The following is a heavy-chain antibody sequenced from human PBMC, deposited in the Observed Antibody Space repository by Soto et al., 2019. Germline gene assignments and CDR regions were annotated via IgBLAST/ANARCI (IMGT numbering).Heavy chain of an antibody. CDR2: IWYDGSNK. J-gene: IGHJ6*02. V-gene: IGHV3-33*01. CDR1: GFTFSSYG. CDR3: ARDRALLWFGERYYGMDV. Sequence: QVQLVESGGGVVQPGRSLRLSCAASGFTFSSYGMHWVRQAPGKGLEWVAVIWYDGSNKYYADSVKGRFTISRDNSKNTLYLQMNSLRAEDMAVYYCARDRALLWFGERYYGMDVWGQGTTVTVSS. D-gene: IGHD3-10*01.